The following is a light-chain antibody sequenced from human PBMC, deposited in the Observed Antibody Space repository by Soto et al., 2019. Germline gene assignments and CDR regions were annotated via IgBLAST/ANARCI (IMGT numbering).Light chain of an antibody. J-gene: IGKJ1*01. Sequence: QLTQSPSSLSASVGDRVTITCRASPAIASFLAWYQQKPGTAPKLLIYGASTLQSGVPSRFSGSRSGKDYTLTIASLQPEDFATYYCQQLNGSPWTFGQGTKVEIK. V-gene: IGKV1-9*01. CDR1: PAIASF. CDR2: GAS. CDR3: QQLNGSPWT.